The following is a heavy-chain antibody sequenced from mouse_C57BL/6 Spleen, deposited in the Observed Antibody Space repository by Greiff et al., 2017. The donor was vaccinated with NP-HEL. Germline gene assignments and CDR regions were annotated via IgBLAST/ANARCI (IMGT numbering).Heavy chain of an antibody. D-gene: IGHD3-2*02. CDR3: ARRGAQATYAMDY. CDR1: GFSLSTSGMG. CDR2: IYWDDDK. J-gene: IGHJ4*01. Sequence: QVTLKESGPGILQSSQTLSLTCSFSGFSLSTSGMGVSWIRQPSGKGLEWLAHIYWDDDKRYNPSLKSRLTISKDTSRNQVFLKITSVDTADTATYYCARRGAQATYAMDYWGQGTSVTVSS. V-gene: IGHV8-12*01.